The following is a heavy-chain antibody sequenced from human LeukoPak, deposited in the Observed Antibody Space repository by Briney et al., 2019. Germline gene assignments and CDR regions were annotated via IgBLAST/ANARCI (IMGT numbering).Heavy chain of an antibody. J-gene: IGHJ4*02. V-gene: IGHV3-21*01. CDR3: ASHVGSTRNFDY. CDR1: GFTFSTYS. Sequence: GESLRLSCAASGFTFSTYSMNWVRQAPGKGLEWVSSISSTSKYVYYADSVKGRFTVSRDNAKNSLFLRMNSLRAEDTAVYYCASHVGSTRNFDYWGQGTLVTVSS. D-gene: IGHD2-2*01. CDR2: ISSTSKYV.